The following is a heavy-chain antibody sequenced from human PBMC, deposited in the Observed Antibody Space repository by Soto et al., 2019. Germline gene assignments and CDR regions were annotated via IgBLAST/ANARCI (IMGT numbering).Heavy chain of an antibody. CDR1: GYTLTELS. J-gene: IGHJ5*02. Sequence: ASVKVSCKVSGYTLTELSMHWVRQAPGKGLEWMGGFDPEDGETIYAQKFQGRVTMTEDTPTDTAYMELSSLRSEDTAVYYCATAYYDFWSGYYGRRGGNWFDPWGQGTLVTVSS. V-gene: IGHV1-24*01. D-gene: IGHD3-3*01. CDR3: ATAYYDFWSGYYGRRGGNWFDP. CDR2: FDPEDGET.